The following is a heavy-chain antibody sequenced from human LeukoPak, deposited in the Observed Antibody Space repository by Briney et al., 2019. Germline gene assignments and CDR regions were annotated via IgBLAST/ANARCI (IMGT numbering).Heavy chain of an antibody. Sequence: GGSLRLSCAASGFTFSSYEMNWVRQAPGKGLEWVSYISSSGSTIYYADSVKGRFTVSRDDAKNTLYLQMNSLRAEDTAVYYCARVVVRRGHNQLDYWGHGTLVTVSS. CDR3: ARVVVRRGHNQLDY. V-gene: IGHV3-48*03. D-gene: IGHD3-10*02. J-gene: IGHJ4*01. CDR2: ISSSGSTI. CDR1: GFTFSSYE.